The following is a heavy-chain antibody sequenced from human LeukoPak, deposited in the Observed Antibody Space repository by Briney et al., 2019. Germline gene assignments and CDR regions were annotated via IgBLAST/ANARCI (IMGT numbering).Heavy chain of an antibody. V-gene: IGHV3-30*18. CDR2: ISFDGSFR. CDR1: GFTFRSFA. CDR3: AKLGDLDTAMVFES. J-gene: IGHJ4*02. Sequence: GGSLRLSCAASGFTFRSFAMHWVRQAPGKGLEWVADISFDGSFRYYADSVKGRFTISRDNSKNTVYLQMSSLRTEDTAVYYCAKLGDLDTAMVFESWGQGTLVTVSS. D-gene: IGHD5-18*01.